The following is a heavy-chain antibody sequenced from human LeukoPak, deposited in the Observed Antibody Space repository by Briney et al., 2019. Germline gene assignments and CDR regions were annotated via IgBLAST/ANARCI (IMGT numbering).Heavy chain of an antibody. D-gene: IGHD3-3*01. Sequence: SVKVSCKASGGTFSSYAISWVRQAPGQGLEWMGRIIPILGIANYAQKFQGRVTITADKSTSTAYMELSSLRSEDTAVYYCASNTGDFCFDPWGQGTLVTVSS. CDR1: GGTFSSYA. CDR3: ASNTGDFCFDP. V-gene: IGHV1-69*04. CDR2: IIPILGIA. J-gene: IGHJ5*02.